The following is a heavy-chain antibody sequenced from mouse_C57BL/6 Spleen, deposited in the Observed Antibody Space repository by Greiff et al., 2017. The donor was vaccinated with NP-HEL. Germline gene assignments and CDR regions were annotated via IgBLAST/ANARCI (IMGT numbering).Heavy chain of an antibody. Sequence: VQLQQPGAELVKPGASVKMSCKASGYTFTSYWITWVKQRPGQGLEWIGDIYPGSGSTNYNEKFKSKATLTVDTSSSTAYMQLSSLTSEDSAVYYCARGDYDGGWFAYWGQGTLVTVSA. CDR3: ARGDYDGGWFAY. J-gene: IGHJ3*01. CDR2: IYPGSGST. V-gene: IGHV1-55*01. CDR1: GYTFTSYW. D-gene: IGHD2-4*01.